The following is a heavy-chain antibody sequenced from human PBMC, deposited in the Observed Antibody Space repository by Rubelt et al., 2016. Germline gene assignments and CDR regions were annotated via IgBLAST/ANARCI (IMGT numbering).Heavy chain of an antibody. D-gene: IGHD3-22*01. Sequence: QVQLVQSGAEVKKPGSSVKVSCKASGGTFSSYAISWVRQAPGQGLEWMGGIIPIFGTANYAQKFQSRVTLTADKSTSTAYMELSSLRSEDTAVYYCARDLVGVVITTHDAFDIWGQGTMVTVSS. CDR3: ARDLVGVVITTHDAFDI. CDR1: GGTFSSYA. J-gene: IGHJ3*02. CDR2: IIPIFGTA. V-gene: IGHV1-69*06.